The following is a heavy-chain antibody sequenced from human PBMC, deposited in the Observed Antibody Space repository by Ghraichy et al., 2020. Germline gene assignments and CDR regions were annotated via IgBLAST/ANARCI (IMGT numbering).Heavy chain of an antibody. V-gene: IGHV3-21*01. CDR1: GFTFNKYC. Sequence: ESLNISCAASGFTFNKYCMNWVRQAPGRGLEWVSFISSDSNHIYYADSLKGRFTISRDNAKKSLSLQMNSLRADDMAVYYCARGYNDYGDFRPGDFEIWGQGTPVTVSS. CDR3: ARGYNDYGDFRPGDFEI. J-gene: IGHJ3*02. D-gene: IGHD4-17*01. CDR2: ISSDSNHI.